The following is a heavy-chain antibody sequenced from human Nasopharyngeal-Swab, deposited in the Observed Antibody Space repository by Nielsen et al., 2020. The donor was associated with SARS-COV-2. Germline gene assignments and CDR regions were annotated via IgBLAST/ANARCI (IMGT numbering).Heavy chain of an antibody. D-gene: IGHD6-13*01. V-gene: IGHV4-4*07. CDR2: LYTSGST. Sequence: WIRQPPGKGLEWIGRLYTSGSTNYNPSLKSRVTMSVDTSKNQFSLKLSSVTAADTAVYYCARDPYAYSSSWYDDSGYFDYWGQGTLVTVSS. J-gene: IGHJ4*02. CDR3: ARDPYAYSSSWYDDSGYFDY.